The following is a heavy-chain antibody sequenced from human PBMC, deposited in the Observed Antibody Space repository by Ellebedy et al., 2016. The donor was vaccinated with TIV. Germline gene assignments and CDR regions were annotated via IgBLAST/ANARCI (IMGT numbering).Heavy chain of an antibody. CDR3: ARDGAYGDHDYYCYSGMGV. CDR1: GFSFRSYW. V-gene: IGHV3-7*01. CDR2: IYQDGSTQ. Sequence: GGSLRLSCVASGFSFRSYWMSWVRQAPGKGLEWVANIYQDGSTQYYVDSVKGRFTISRDNAKNSLFLQMNSLRVEDTAVYYCARDGAYGDHDYYCYSGMGVWGQGTTVTVSS. D-gene: IGHD4-17*01. J-gene: IGHJ6*02.